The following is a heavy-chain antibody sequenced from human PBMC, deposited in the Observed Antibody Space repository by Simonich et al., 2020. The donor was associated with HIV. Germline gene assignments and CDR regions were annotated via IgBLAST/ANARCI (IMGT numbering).Heavy chain of an antibody. CDR1: GFTFSRYW. CDR2: IKQDGSQK. Sequence: EVQLVESGGGLVQPGGSLRLSCAASGFTFSRYWMTWVRQAPGKGLECVANIKQDGSQKYYVDSVKGRFTISRDNAKNLLYLQMDSLRVEDTAVYYCARGWDGSSSSLDDYWGQGTLVTVSS. CDR3: ARGWDGSSSSLDDY. V-gene: IGHV3-7*01. D-gene: IGHD6-6*01. J-gene: IGHJ4*02.